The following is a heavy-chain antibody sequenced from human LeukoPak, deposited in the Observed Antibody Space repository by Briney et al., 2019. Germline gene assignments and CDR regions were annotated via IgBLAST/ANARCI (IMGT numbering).Heavy chain of an antibody. D-gene: IGHD4-17*01. V-gene: IGHV3-21*04. CDR3: ARDDPYGD. CDR1: GFTFSSYS. J-gene: IGHJ4*02. Sequence: PGGSLRLSCAASGFTFSSYSMNWVRQAPGKGLEWVSSISSSSSYIYYADSVKGRFTISRGNSKNTLYLQMNSLRVEDTAVYYCARDDPYGDWGQGTLVTVSS. CDR2: ISSSSSYI.